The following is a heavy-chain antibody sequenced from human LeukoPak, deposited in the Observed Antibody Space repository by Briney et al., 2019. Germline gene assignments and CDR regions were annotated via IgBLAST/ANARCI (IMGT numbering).Heavy chain of an antibody. CDR2: IIPILGIA. CDR3: ARGGDGYPYYFDY. D-gene: IGHD5-12*01. V-gene: IGHV1-69*04. J-gene: IGHJ4*02. Sequence: SVKVSCKASGGTFSSYAISWVRQAPGRGLEWMGRIIPILGIANYAQKFQGRVTITADKSTSTAYMELSSLRSEDTAVYYCARGGDGYPYYFDYWGQGTLVTVSS. CDR1: GGTFSSYA.